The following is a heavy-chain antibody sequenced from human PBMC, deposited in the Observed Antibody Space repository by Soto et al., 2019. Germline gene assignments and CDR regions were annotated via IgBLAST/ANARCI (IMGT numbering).Heavy chain of an antibody. CDR1: GGSISSDANF. J-gene: IGHJ5*02. CDR3: ARGSFSSSSSWFDT. CDR2: ISYTVRT. Sequence: SETLSLTCTVSGGSISSDANFCSWILHLPGRGLEWIGYISYTVRTYYTPSLNSRLTISLDTSKNLFYLRLGAVTAADTAVYFCARGSFSSSSSWFDTWGQGTLVTVSS. V-gene: IGHV4-31*03. D-gene: IGHD6-6*01.